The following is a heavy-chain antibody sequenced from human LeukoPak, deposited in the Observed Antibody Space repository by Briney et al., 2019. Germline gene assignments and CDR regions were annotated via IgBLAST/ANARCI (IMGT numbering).Heavy chain of an antibody. CDR2: INHSGST. J-gene: IGHJ6*02. V-gene: IGHV4-34*01. Sequence: PSETLSLTCAVCGGSFSGYYWSWLRQPPGKGLEGIGEINHSGSTNYNPSLKSRVTISVDTSKNQFSLKLSSVTAADTAVYYCAREWYREDDIAYGMDVWGQGTTVTVSS. CDR1: GGSFSGYY. CDR3: AREWYREDDIAYGMDV. D-gene: IGHD3-9*01.